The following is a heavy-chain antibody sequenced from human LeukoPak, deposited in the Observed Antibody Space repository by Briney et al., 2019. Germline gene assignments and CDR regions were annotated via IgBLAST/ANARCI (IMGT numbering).Heavy chain of an antibody. Sequence: QPGGSLRLSCAASGFTFSSYAMHWVRQAPGKGLEYVSAISSNGGSTYYANSVKGRFTISRDNSKNTLYLQMGSLRAEDMAVYYCASFGYYDSSGFDAFDIWGQGTMVTVSS. CDR2: ISSNGGST. CDR1: GFTFSSYA. V-gene: IGHV3-64*01. J-gene: IGHJ3*02. CDR3: ASFGYYDSSGFDAFDI. D-gene: IGHD3-22*01.